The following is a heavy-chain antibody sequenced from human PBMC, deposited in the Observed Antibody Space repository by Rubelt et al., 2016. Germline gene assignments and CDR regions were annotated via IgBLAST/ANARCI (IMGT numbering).Heavy chain of an antibody. D-gene: IGHD2-21*02. CDR3: ARLPSTYCGGDCNTPEYFQH. CDR2: INHSGST. CDR1: GASISTYY. V-gene: IGHV4-59*08. J-gene: IGHJ1*01. Sequence: QVQLQESGPGLVKPSETLSLTCTVSGASISTYYWSWIRQPPGKGLEWIGEINHSGSTNYNPSLKSRVTISVDTSKNQFSLKLSSVTAADTAVYYCARLPSTYCGGDCNTPEYFQHWGQGTLVTVSS.